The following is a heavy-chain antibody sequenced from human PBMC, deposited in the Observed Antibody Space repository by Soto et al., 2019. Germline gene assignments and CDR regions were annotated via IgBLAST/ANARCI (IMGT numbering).Heavy chain of an antibody. CDR1: GASITRDY. CDR2: ISYNGGTPDPT. V-gene: IGHV4-59*01. Sequence: QVQLQESGPGLVKPSETLSLSCTVSGASITRDYWTWIRQPPGKRLEWIGYISYNGGTPDPTNYTPSLKTRATISGDASKSQFSLKLTSVPDADTAVYYCAKGGYSGYDLGPAYLAIWGQGTVVTVSS. D-gene: IGHD5-12*01. J-gene: IGHJ4*02. CDR3: AKGGYSGYDLGPAYLAI.